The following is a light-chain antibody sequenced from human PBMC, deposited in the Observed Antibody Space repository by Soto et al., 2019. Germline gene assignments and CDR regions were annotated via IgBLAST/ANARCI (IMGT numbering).Light chain of an antibody. CDR1: SSDVGGYNY. J-gene: IGLJ2*01. Sequence: QSVLTQPASVSGSPGQSITISCTGTSSDVGGYNYVSWYQQHPGKAPKLMIYDVSNRSSGVSNRFSGSKSGNTASLTISGLQAEDEADYYCSSYTSSSTLPVVFGGGTKLTVL. CDR2: DVS. CDR3: SSYTSSSTLPVV. V-gene: IGLV2-14*01.